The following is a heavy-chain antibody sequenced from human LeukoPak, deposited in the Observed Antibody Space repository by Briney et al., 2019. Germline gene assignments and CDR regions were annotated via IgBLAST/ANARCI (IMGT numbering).Heavy chain of an antibody. CDR2: ISYDGSNT. CDR3: ARDKRRRFFDWLFIDY. CDR1: GFTFSTSA. D-gene: IGHD3-9*01. J-gene: IGHJ4*02. V-gene: IGHV3-30*04. Sequence: GGSLRLSCAASGFTFSTSAMHWVRQAPGKGLEWVAVISYDGSNTYYADSVKGRFTISRDNFNNTLYLQMNGLRAEDTAEYYCARDKRRRFFDWLFIDYWGQGTLVTVSS.